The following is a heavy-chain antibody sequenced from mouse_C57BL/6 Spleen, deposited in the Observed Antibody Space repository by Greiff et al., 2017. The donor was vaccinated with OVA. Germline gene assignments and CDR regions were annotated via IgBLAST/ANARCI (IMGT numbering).Heavy chain of an antibody. CDR2: ISDGGSYT. J-gene: IGHJ4*01. V-gene: IGHV5-4*01. CDR3: ARDLYAMGY. CDR1: GFTFSSYA. Sequence: EVMLVESGGGLVKPGGSLKLSCAASGFTFSSYAMSWVRQTPEKRLEWVATISDGGSYTYYPDNVKGRFTISRDNAKNNLYLQMSHLKSEDTAMYYCARDLYAMGYWGQGTSVTVSS.